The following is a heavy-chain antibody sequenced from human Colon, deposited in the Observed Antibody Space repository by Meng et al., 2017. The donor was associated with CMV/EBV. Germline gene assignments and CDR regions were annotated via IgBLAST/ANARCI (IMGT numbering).Heavy chain of an antibody. D-gene: IGHD6-19*01. J-gene: IGHJ4*02. CDR2: ITESGGT. V-gene: IGHV3-23*01. CDR3: TKGHVAAVTAGDY. Sequence: GGSLRLSCAASGFAFSAFRLSWVRQAPGKGLEWVSRITESGGTNYADSVRGWFVISRDISNQMVWLQMSDLRPEDTAVYYCTKGHVAAVTAGDYWGQGTLVTVSS. CDR1: GFAFSAFR.